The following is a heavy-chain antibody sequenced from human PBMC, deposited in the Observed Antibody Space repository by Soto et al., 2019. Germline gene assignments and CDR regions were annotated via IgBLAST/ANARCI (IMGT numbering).Heavy chain of an antibody. CDR2: ISSSSSTI. J-gene: IGHJ4*02. D-gene: IGHD3-9*01. V-gene: IGHV3-48*02. CDR3: ARDPTYYDILTGYGDY. CDR1: GFTFSSYS. Sequence: PGGSLRLSCAACGFTFSSYSMNWVRQAPGKGLEWVSYISSSSSTIYYADSVKGRFTISRDNAKNSLYLQMNSLRDEDTAVYYCARDPTYYDILTGYGDYWGQGTLVTVSS.